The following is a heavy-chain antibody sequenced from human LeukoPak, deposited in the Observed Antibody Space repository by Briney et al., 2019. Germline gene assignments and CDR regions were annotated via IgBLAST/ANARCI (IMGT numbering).Heavy chain of an antibody. V-gene: IGHV1-46*01. D-gene: IGHD5-18*01. CDR3: ARSYSYGSSLDY. J-gene: IGHJ4*02. CDR2: ISPSGAST. Sequence: GASVKVSCKASGYTFTSYYMHWVRQAPGQGLEWMGIISPSGASTSYAQKFQGRVTMTRDTSTNTVYMELSSLRSEDTAVYYCARSYSYGSSLDYWGQGTLVTVSS. CDR1: GYTFTSYY.